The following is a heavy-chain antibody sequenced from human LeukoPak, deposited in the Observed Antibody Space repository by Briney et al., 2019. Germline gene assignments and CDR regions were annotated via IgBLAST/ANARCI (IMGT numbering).Heavy chain of an antibody. D-gene: IGHD5-18*01. V-gene: IGHV3-21*01. CDR2: ISSSSYI. CDR3: ARDLTSRYSYGRDY. CDR1: GFTFSSYS. J-gene: IGHJ4*02. Sequence: GGSLRLSXAASGFTFSSYSMNWVRQAPGKGLEWVSSISSSSYIYYADSVKGRFTISRDNAKNSLYLQMNSLRAEDTAVYYCARDLTSRYSYGRDYWGQGTLVTVSS.